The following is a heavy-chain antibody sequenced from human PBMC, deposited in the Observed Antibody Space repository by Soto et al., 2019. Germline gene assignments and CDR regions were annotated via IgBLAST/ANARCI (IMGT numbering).Heavy chain of an antibody. D-gene: IGHD5-12*01. V-gene: IGHV4-61*01. CDR1: GGSVSSGSYY. CDR2: IYYSGST. Sequence: SETLSLTCTVSGGSVSSGSYYWSWIRQPPGKGLEWIGYIYYSGSTNYNPFLKSRVTISVDTSKNQFSLKLSSVTAADTAVYYCARDSLATDYWGQGTLVTVSS. CDR3: ARDSLATDY. J-gene: IGHJ4*02.